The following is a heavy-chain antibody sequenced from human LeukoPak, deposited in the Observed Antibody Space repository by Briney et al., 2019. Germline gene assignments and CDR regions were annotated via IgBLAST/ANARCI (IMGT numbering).Heavy chain of an antibody. D-gene: IGHD1-7*01. Sequence: AGGSLRLSCAASGFTFSSYAMSWVRQAPGKGLEWVSAISGSGGSTYYANSVKGRFTISRDKSKNTMYLQMNSLRAEDTAVYYCARYNWNYAGIDYWGQGTLVTVSS. CDR2: ISGSGGST. CDR1: GFTFSSYA. V-gene: IGHV3-23*01. J-gene: IGHJ4*02. CDR3: ARYNWNYAGIDY.